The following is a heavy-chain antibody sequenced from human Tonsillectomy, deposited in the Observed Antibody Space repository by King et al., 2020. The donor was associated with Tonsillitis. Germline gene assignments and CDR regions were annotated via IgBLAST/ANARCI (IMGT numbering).Heavy chain of an antibody. D-gene: IGHD2/OR15-2a*01. V-gene: IGHV1-2*02. CDR3: ARSGDHATLVWFDP. Sequence: QLVQSGAEVKNPGASVKVSCKASGYAFIDYYIHWVRQAPGQGLEWMGYINPNSGGTNYAQRFQGRVTMTRDTSISTAFMELSRLRSDDTGVYYCARSGDHATLVWFDPWGQGTLVTVSS. J-gene: IGHJ5*02. CDR1: GYAFIDYY. CDR2: INPNSGGT.